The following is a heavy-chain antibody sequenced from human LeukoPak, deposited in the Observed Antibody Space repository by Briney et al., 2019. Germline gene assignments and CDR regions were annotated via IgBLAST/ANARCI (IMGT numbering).Heavy chain of an antibody. D-gene: IGHD1-26*01. CDR1: GFTFSNFF. CDR2: ITGGGGNT. J-gene: IGHJ4*02. V-gene: IGHV3-23*01. CDR3: AKGGRGQRVNFDC. Sequence: GGSLRLSCAVSGFTFSNFFMSWVRQAPGKGLGGVSSITGGGGNTFYADSVKGRFTISRDNSMNTLYLQMDSLRADDTAVYYCAKGGRGQRVNFDCWGQGALVTVSS.